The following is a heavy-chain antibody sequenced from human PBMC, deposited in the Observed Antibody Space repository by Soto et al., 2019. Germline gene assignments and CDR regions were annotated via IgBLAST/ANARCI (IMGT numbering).Heavy chain of an antibody. V-gene: IGHV1-69*13. CDR3: ARDLDTAMVDYYYYGMDV. Sequence: GASVKVSCKASGYTFTSYAISWVRQAPGQGLEWMGGIIPIFGTANYAQKFQGRVTITADESTSTAYMELSSLRSEDTAVYYCARDLDTAMVDYYYYGMDVWGQGTTVTVSS. D-gene: IGHD5-18*01. CDR1: GYTFTSYA. J-gene: IGHJ6*02. CDR2: IIPIFGTA.